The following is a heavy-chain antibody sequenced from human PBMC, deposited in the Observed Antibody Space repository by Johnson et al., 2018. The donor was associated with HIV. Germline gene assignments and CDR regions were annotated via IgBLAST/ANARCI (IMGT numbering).Heavy chain of an antibody. Sequence: VQLVESGGGVVQRGGSLRLSCAASGFTFSNYWMSWVRQAPGKGLEWVANINEDGSEEYYVDSVQGRLTVSRDNAKNSLYLQIDSLRAEDTAVYYCARDGVYSSPWDAFDIWGQGTMVTVSS. D-gene: IGHD6-13*01. CDR3: ARDGVYSSPWDAFDI. J-gene: IGHJ3*02. CDR2: INEDGSEE. CDR1: GFTFSNYW. V-gene: IGHV3-7*05.